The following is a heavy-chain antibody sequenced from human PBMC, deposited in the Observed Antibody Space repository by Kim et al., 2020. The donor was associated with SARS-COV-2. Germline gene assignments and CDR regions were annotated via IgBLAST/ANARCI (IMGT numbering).Heavy chain of an antibody. CDR3: AREWYFDL. Sequence: SVSTYYNPSLKSRVTISVDTSKNQFSLKLSSVTAADTAVYYCAREWYFDLWGRGTLVTVSS. J-gene: IGHJ2*01. CDR2: SVST. V-gene: IGHV4-31*02.